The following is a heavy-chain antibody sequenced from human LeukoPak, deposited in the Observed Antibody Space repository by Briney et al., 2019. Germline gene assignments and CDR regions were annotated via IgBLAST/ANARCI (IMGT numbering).Heavy chain of an antibody. CDR3: ARGMGGWSINIFDY. CDR2: TWSDGSNK. D-gene: IGHD6-19*01. J-gene: IGHJ4*02. Sequence: VGSLRLSCAASGFTLSSYAMHWVRQAPGKGLEWVAVTWSDGSNKNYADSAKGRFTISRDNFKNKVYLQMNSLRAEDTALYYCARGMGGWSINIFDYWGQGTLVTVSS. CDR1: GFTLSSYA. V-gene: IGHV3-33*01.